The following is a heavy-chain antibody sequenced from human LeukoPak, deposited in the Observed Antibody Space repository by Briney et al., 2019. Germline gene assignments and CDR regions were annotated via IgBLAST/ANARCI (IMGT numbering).Heavy chain of an antibody. D-gene: IGHD6-13*01. J-gene: IGHJ3*01. V-gene: IGHV4-4*07. CDR1: GGSISSYY. CDR3: TRISSSNWYNERGAFDV. CDR2: IYTSGST. Sequence: SETLSLTCTVSGGSISSYYWSWIRQPAGKGLEWIGRIYTSGSTNYNPSLKSRVTMSVDTSKNQFSLKLSSVTAADTAVYYCTRISSSNWYNERGAFDVWGQGTMVTVSS.